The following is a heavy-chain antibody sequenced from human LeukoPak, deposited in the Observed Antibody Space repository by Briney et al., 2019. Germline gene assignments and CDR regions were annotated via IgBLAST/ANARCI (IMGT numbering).Heavy chain of an antibody. CDR1: GFTFDDYG. J-gene: IGHJ5*02. V-gene: IGHV3-20*04. CDR2: INWNGGST. Sequence: GGSLRLSCAASGFTFDDYGMSWVRQAPGKGLEWVSGINWNGGSTGYADSVKGRFTISRDNAKNSLYLQMNSLRAEDTAVYYCAKGFVVVVSATQSSWFDPWGQGTLVTVSS. D-gene: IGHD2-15*01. CDR3: AKGFVVVVSATQSSWFDP.